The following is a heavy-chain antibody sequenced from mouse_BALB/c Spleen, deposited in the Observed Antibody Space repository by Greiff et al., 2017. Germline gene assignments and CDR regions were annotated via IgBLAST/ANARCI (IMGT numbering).Heavy chain of an antibody. J-gene: IGHJ4*01. CDR3: ARYGNYGAMDY. CDR1: GFAFSSYD. V-gene: IGHV5-12-1*01. D-gene: IGHD2-10*02. CDR2: ISSGGGST. Sequence: DVMLVESGGGLVKPGGSLKLSCAASGFAFSSYDMSWVRQTPEKRLEWVAYISSGGGSTYYPDTVKGRFTISRDNAKNTLYLQMSSLKSEDTAMYYCARYGNYGAMDYWGQGTSVTVSS.